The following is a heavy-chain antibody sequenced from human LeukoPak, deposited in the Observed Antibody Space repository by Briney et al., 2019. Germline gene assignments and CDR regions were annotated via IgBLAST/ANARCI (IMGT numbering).Heavy chain of an antibody. D-gene: IGHD2-21*01. V-gene: IGHV4-4*07. CDR3: ASGAVVVIAREAYYYYMDV. CDR2: IYTSGST. CDR1: GGPISSYY. J-gene: IGHJ6*03. Sequence: SETLSLTCTVSGGPISSYYWSWIRQPAGKGLEWIGRIYTSGSTNYNPSLKSRVTKSVDTSKNQFSLKLSSVTAADTAVYYCASGAVVVIAREAYYYYMDVWGKGTTVTVSS.